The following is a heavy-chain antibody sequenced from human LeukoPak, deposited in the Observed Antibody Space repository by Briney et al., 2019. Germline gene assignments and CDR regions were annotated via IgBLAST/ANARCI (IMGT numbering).Heavy chain of an antibody. V-gene: IGHV5-10-1*01. CDR2: IDPRDSYT. Sequence: GESLRISWKGSGDSFTSDSISWVRQMPGKGLEWMGRIDPRDSYTKYSPSFQGHVSISADKSISTAYLQWSSLKASDTATYYCARLESSGYYVYWGQGTLVTFSS. D-gene: IGHD3-22*01. J-gene: IGHJ4*02. CDR1: GDSFTSDS. CDR3: ARLESSGYYVY.